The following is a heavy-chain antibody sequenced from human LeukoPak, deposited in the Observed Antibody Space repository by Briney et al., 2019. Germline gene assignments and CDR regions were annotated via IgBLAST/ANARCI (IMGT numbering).Heavy chain of an antibody. CDR1: GGSISSYY. V-gene: IGHV4-59*01. CDR2: IYYSGST. Sequence: PSETLSLTCTVSGGSISSYYWSWIRQPPGKGLEWIGYIYYSGSTNYNPSLRSRVTISVDTSKNQFSLKLSSVTAADTAVYYCARCIGGSSWSYYFDYWGQGTLVTVSS. D-gene: IGHD6-13*01. J-gene: IGHJ4*02. CDR3: ARCIGGSSWSYYFDY.